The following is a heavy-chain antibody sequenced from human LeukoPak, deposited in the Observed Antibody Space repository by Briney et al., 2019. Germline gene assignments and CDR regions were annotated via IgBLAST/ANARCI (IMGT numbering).Heavy chain of an antibody. J-gene: IGHJ6*03. Sequence: GASVKVSCKASGYTFTSYYMHWVRQAPGQGLEWMGIINPSGGSTSYAQKFQGRVTMTQDTSTDTVYMELSSLRSEDTAIYYCATVNYALLPGYLNYMDVWGKGTTVTISS. CDR3: ATVNYALLPGYLNYMDV. CDR1: GYTFTSYY. CDR2: INPSGGST. V-gene: IGHV1-46*01. D-gene: IGHD3-9*01.